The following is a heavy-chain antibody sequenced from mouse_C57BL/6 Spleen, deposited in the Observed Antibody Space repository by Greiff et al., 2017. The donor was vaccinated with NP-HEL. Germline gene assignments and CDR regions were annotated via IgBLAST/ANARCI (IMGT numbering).Heavy chain of an antibody. CDR3: ARRSKGGAMGY. J-gene: IGHJ4*01. CDR1: GFTFSSYT. D-gene: IGHD1-1*01. V-gene: IGHV5-9*01. Sequence: DVMLVESGGGLVKPGGSLKLSCAASGFTFSSYTMSWVRQTPEKRLEWVATISGGGGNTYYPDSVKGRFTISRDNAKNTLYLQMSSLRSEDTALYYCARRSKGGAMGYWGQGTSVTVSS. CDR2: ISGGGGNT.